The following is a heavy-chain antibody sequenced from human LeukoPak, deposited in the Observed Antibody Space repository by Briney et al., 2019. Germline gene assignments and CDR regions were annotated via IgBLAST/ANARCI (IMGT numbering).Heavy chain of an antibody. CDR2: ISYDGSNK. D-gene: IGHD1-14*01. CDR3: APNNDYFDY. J-gene: IGHJ4*02. CDR1: GFTFSSYG. V-gene: IGHV3-30*03. Sequence: GRSLRLSCAASGFTFSSYGMHWVRQAPGKGLEWMAVISYDGSNKYYVDSVKGRFTISRDNAKNSLYLQMNSLRAEDTAVYYCAPNNDYFDYWGQGTLVTVSS.